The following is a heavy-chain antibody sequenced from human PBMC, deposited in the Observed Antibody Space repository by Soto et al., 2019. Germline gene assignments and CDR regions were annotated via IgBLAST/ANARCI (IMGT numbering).Heavy chain of an antibody. D-gene: IGHD6-13*01. V-gene: IGHV4-59*12. Sequence: SETLSLTCTVSGGSISPYYWSWIRQPPGKGLEWVGEIYYGGTTNYNPSLKSRVTISVDKSKSQFSLKLSSVTAADTAVYYCARAAMGGSSWPFDYWGQGTLVTVSS. J-gene: IGHJ4*02. CDR3: ARAAMGGSSWPFDY. CDR1: GGSISPYY. CDR2: IYYGGTT.